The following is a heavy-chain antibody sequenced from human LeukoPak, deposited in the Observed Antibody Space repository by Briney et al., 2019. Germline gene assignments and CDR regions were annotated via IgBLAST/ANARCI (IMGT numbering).Heavy chain of an antibody. CDR2: ISAYNGNT. J-gene: IGHJ4*02. V-gene: IGHV1-18*01. CDR1: GYTFTSYG. CDR3: AATGTDSSGYYLDY. Sequence: ASVKVSCKASGYTFTSYGISRVRQAPGQGLEWMGWISAYNGNTNYAQKLQGRVTMTTDTSTSTAYMELRSLRSDDTAVYYCAATGTDSSGYYLDYWGQGTLVTVSS. D-gene: IGHD3-22*01.